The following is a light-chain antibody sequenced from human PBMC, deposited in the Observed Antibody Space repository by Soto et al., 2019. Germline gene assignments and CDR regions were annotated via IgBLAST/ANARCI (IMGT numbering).Light chain of an antibody. CDR1: QRVSGNY. CDR2: GAS. CDR3: QQYASAPPLT. Sequence: EIVLTQSPGTLCLSPGERATLSCRASQRVSGNYLAWYQQRPGQAPRLLIYGASSRATGIPDRFSGSGSGTDLTLNISRLEPEDFAVYYCQQYASAPPLTFGQGTRLENK. V-gene: IGKV3-20*01. J-gene: IGKJ5*01.